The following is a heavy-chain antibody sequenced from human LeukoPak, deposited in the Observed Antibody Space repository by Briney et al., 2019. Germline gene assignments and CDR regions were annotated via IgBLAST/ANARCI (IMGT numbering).Heavy chain of an antibody. CDR2: INHSGST. CDR1: GGSFSGYY. Sequence: KPSETLSLTCAVYGGSFSGYYWSWIRQPPGKGLEWIGEINHSGSTNYNPSLKSRVTISVDTSKNQFSLKLSSVTAADTAVYYCARGRTELAAAGSIDYWGQGTLVTVSS. J-gene: IGHJ4*02. CDR3: ARGRTELAAAGSIDY. V-gene: IGHV4-34*01. D-gene: IGHD6-13*01.